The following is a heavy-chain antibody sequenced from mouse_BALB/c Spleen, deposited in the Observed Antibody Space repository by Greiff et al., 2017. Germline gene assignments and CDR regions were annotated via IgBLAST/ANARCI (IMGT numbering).Heavy chain of an antibody. V-gene: IGHV1S29*02. CDR3: ATGGYDGYYA. J-gene: IGHJ2*01. Sequence: EVQLQQSGPELVKPGASVKISCKASGYTFTDYNMHWVKQSHGKSLEWIGYIYPYNGGTGYNQKFKSKATLTVDNSSSTAYMELRSLTSEDSAVYYCATGGYDGYYAWGQGTTLTVSS. D-gene: IGHD2-3*01. CDR1: GYTFTDYN. CDR2: IYPYNGGT.